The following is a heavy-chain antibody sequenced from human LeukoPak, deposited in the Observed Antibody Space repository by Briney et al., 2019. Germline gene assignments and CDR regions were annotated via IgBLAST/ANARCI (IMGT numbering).Heavy chain of an antibody. CDR3: ARGGSRPPFDY. Sequence: GSLRLSCAASGFTVSSNYVSWVRQAPGKGLEWVSVIYSGGSTYYADSVKGRFTISRDNSKNTLYLQMNSLRAEDTAVYYCARGGSRPPFDYWGQGTLVTVSS. V-gene: IGHV3-66*01. D-gene: IGHD2-15*01. J-gene: IGHJ4*02. CDR1: GFTVSSNY. CDR2: IYSGGST.